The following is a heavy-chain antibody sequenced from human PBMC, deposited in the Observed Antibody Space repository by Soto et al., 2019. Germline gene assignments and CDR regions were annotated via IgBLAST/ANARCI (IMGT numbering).Heavy chain of an antibody. CDR1: GGTFSSYA. CDR3: ARRHNGYDWGSFDY. V-gene: IGHV1-69*13. J-gene: IGHJ4*02. CDR2: IIPIFGTA. Sequence: AVKVSCKASGGTFSSYAISWVRQAPGQGLEWMGGIIPIFGTANYAQKFQGRVTITADESTSTAYMELSSLRSEDTAVYYCARRHNGYDWGSFDYWGQGTLVTVSS. D-gene: IGHD5-12*01.